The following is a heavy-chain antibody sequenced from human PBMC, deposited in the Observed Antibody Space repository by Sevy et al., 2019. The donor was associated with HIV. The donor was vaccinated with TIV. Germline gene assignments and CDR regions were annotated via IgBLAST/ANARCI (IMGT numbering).Heavy chain of an antibody. J-gene: IGHJ3*02. CDR3: ARGAGDGYIGDAFDI. Sequence: GGSLRLSCAASGFTFSSYAMHWVRQAPGKGLEWVAVISYDGSNKYYADSVKGRFTISRDNSKKTLYLQMNSLRAEDTAVYYCARGAGDGYIGDAFDIWGQGTMVTVS. V-gene: IGHV3-30-3*01. D-gene: IGHD5-12*01. CDR1: GFTFSSYA. CDR2: ISYDGSNK.